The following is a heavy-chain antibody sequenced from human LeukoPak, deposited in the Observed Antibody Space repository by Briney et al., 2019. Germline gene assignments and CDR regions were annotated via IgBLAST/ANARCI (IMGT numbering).Heavy chain of an antibody. CDR2: ISAYNGNT. Sequence: SVKVSCKASGYTFTSYGISWVRQAPGQGLEWMGWISAYNGNTNYAQKLQGRVTMTTHTSTSTAYMELRSLRSDDTAVYYCARDNEMATSTDAFDIWGQGTMVTVSS. CDR1: GYTFTSYG. J-gene: IGHJ3*02. CDR3: ARDNEMATSTDAFDI. V-gene: IGHV1-18*01. D-gene: IGHD5-24*01.